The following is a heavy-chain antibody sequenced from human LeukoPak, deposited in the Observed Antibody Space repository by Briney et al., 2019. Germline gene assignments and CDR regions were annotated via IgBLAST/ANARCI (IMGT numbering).Heavy chain of an antibody. CDR3: ASGGGLSGYLY. V-gene: IGHV3-48*03. D-gene: IGHD5-12*01. J-gene: IGHJ4*02. CDR2: ISGSGTTL. CDR1: GVTITTYA. Sequence: GGSLRLSCAVSGVTITTYAMNWVRQAPGKGLEWISYISGSGTTLYYVDSVKGRFTISRDTAKNSLYLQMNALRVEDTAVYYCASGGGLSGYLYWGQGTLVTVSS.